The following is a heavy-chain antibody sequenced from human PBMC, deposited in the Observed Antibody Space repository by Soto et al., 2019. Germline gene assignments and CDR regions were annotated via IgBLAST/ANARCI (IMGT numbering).Heavy chain of an antibody. J-gene: IGHJ3*02. Sequence: PGGSLRLSCAASGFTFSSYSMNWVRQAPGKGLEWVSYISSSSSTIYYADSVKGRFTISRDNAKNSLYLQMNSLRAEDTAVYYCARALSIMITFGGVIVKEVAFDIWGQGTMVTVSS. CDR2: ISSSSSTI. CDR1: GFTFSSYS. V-gene: IGHV3-48*01. D-gene: IGHD3-16*02. CDR3: ARALSIMITFGGVIVKEVAFDI.